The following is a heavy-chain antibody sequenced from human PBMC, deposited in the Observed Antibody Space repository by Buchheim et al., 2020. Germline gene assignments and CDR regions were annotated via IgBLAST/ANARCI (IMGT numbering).Heavy chain of an antibody. V-gene: IGHV3-7*01. CDR3: ARSRYGSGSLRRWGNYYYMDV. J-gene: IGHJ6*03. D-gene: IGHD3-10*01. CDR1: GFTFSSYW. CDR2: IKQDGSEK. Sequence: EVQLVESGGGLVQPGGSLRLSCAASGFTFSSYWMSWVRQAPGKGLEWVANIKQDGSEKYYVDSVKGRFTISRDNAKNSLYLQMNSLRAEDTAVYYCARSRYGSGSLRRWGNYYYMDVWGKGTT.